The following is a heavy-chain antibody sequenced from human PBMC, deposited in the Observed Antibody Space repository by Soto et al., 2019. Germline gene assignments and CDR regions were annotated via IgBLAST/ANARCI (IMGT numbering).Heavy chain of an antibody. D-gene: IGHD6-19*01. J-gene: IGHJ6*02. CDR2: ISSSGSTI. V-gene: IGHV3-48*03. Sequence: PGGSLRLSCAASGFTFSSYEMNWVRQAPGKGLEWVSYISSSGSTIYYADSVKGRFTISRDNAKNSLYLQMNSLRAEDTAVYYCAGAVAGTWYYYYGMDVWGQGTTVTVSS. CDR3: AGAVAGTWYYYYGMDV. CDR1: GFTFSSYE.